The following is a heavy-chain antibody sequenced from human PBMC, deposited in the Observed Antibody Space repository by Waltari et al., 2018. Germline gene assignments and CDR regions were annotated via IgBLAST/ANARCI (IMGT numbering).Heavy chain of an antibody. CDR3: AKDLYYYDSSGYYFDGY. D-gene: IGHD3-22*01. CDR2: ISGSGGST. CDR1: GFNFSSYA. V-gene: IGHV3-23*01. J-gene: IGHJ4*02. Sequence: EVQLLESGGGLVQPGGSMRLSCAASGFNFSSYAMSWVRQATGKGLEWVSAISGSGGSTDYADSVKGRFTSSRDNSKNTLYLQMNSLRAEDTAVYYCAKDLYYYDSSGYYFDGYWGQGTLVTVSS.